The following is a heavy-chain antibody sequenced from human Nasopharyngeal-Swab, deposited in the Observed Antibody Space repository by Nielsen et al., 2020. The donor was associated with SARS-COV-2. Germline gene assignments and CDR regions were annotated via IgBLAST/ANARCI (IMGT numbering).Heavy chain of an antibody. CDR2: VKQDGSAI. D-gene: IGHD4-23*01. CDR3: ARDIGGKYGY. V-gene: IGHV3-7*01. CDR1: GFTFSSYW. J-gene: IGHJ4*02. Sequence: GESLKISCAASGFTFSSYWMNWVRLTPMKRLEWVATVKQDGSAIYHVDSLKGRFTISRDNSKNTLYLQMNSLRAEDTAVYYCARDIGGKYGYWGQGSLVTVSS.